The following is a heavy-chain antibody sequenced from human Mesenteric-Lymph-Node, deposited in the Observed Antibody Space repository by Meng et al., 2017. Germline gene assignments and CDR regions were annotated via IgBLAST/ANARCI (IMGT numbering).Heavy chain of an antibody. Sequence: EVQRAGSGGGLVPPGGSLRLSCAASGFTFSSYWMNCVRQAPGKGLVWVSRIHYDGSSTSYADSVKGRFTISRDNPKNVVYLHMNSLRAEDTAVYYCATYRAFTGDLDTDYWGQGTLVTVSS. CDR2: IHYDGSST. CDR1: GFTFSSYW. J-gene: IGHJ4*02. D-gene: IGHD7-27*01. CDR3: ATYRAFTGDLDTDY. V-gene: IGHV3-74*01.